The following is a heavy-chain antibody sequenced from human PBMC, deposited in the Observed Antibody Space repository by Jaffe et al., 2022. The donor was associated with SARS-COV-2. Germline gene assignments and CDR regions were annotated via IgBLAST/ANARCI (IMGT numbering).Heavy chain of an antibody. CDR1: GYSFSTSG. V-gene: IGHV7-4-1*02. J-gene: IGHJ4*02. CDR3: VREPLRFDL. Sequence: QVQLVQSGSELKEPGASVKISCKASGYSFSTSGMNWVRQAPGQGLEWMGWIQTETGNPTYGQGFTGRFVFSRDKSASTAYLHISSLEPGDTAVYYCVREPLRFDLWGQGTLVTVSS. CDR2: IQTETGNP.